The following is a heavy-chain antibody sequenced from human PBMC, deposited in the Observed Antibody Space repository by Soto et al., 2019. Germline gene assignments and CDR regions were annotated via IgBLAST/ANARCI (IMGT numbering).Heavy chain of an antibody. J-gene: IGHJ6*02. V-gene: IGHV1-46*01. Sequence: QVQLVQSGAEVKKPGASVKVSCKASGYTFTSYYMHWVRQAPGQGLEWMGIINPSGGSTSYAPKFQGRVTMTRDTSTSTVYMELSSLRSEDTAVYYCARDTHLAYCGGDCYSDYYYYYGMDVWGQGTTVTVSS. CDR1: GYTFTSYY. D-gene: IGHD2-21*02. CDR3: ARDTHLAYCGGDCYSDYYYYYGMDV. CDR2: INPSGGST.